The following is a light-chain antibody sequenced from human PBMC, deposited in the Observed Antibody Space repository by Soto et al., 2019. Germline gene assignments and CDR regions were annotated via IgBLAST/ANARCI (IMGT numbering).Light chain of an antibody. CDR1: SSDIGGYNY. CDR2: EVS. Sequence: QSARTQPASVSVSPGQSITISCTGTSSDIGGYNYVSWYQQHPGKAPKLMIYEVSNRPSGVSTRFSGSKSGNTASLTISGLQAEDEADYYCCSYRNIIAHVFGTGTKVTVL. J-gene: IGLJ1*01. V-gene: IGLV2-14*01. CDR3: CSYRNIIAHV.